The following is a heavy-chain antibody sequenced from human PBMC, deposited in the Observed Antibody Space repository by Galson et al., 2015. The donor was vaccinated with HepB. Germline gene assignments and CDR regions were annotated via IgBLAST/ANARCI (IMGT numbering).Heavy chain of an antibody. D-gene: IGHD2-15*01. V-gene: IGHV3-30*04. CDR3: ATVGFSGGNWDSDYYGMDV. CDR1: GFIFSRNA. J-gene: IGHJ6*02. Sequence: SLRLSCAASGFIFSRNAVHWVRQAPGKGLEWVALISYEGSNNYYADSVKGRFTISRDNSKNTLYLQMNSLRGEDTAVYYCATVGFSGGNWDSDYYGMDVWGQGTTVTVSS. CDR2: ISYEGSNN.